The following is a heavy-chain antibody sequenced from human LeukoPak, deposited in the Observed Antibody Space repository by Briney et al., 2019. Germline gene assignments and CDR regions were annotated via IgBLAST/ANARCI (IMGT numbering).Heavy chain of an antibody. CDR1: GGSVSSGSYY. V-gene: IGHV4-61*01. Sequence: LETLSLTCTVSGGSVSSGSYYWSWIRQPPGRGLEWIAYIHYSGSAAYNPSLKSRVTISRDMSTNQFSLKMTSVTAADTAVYFCARDMGAPDYGSYSVDYWGQGTLVTVSS. CDR2: IHYSGSA. J-gene: IGHJ4*02. D-gene: IGHD4-23*01. CDR3: ARDMGAPDYGSYSVDY.